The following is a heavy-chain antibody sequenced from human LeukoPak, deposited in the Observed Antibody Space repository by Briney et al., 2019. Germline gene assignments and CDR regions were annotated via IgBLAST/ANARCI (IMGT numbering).Heavy chain of an antibody. V-gene: IGHV1-2*02. CDR2: INPNSGGT. Sequence: ASVKVSCKASGYTFTGYYMHWVRQAPGQGLEWMGWINPNSGGTNYAQKFQGRVTMTRDTSISTAYMELRRLRSADTAVYYCARDLFTMVRGVMNDYWGQGTLVTVSS. D-gene: IGHD3-10*01. J-gene: IGHJ4*02. CDR1: GYTFTGYY. CDR3: ARDLFTMVRGVMNDY.